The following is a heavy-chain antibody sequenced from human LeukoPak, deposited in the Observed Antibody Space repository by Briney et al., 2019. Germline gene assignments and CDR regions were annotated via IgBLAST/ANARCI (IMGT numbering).Heavy chain of an antibody. V-gene: IGHV3-48*03. CDR3: ARDSNQLLLWFGELLTTNWFDP. CDR2: ISSSSSTI. Sequence: GGSLRLSCAASGFTFSSYEMNWVRQAPGKGLEWVSYISSSSSTIYYADSVKGRFTISRDNAKNSLYLQMNSLRAEDTAVYYCARDSNQLLLWFGELLTTNWFDPWGQGTLVTVSS. D-gene: IGHD3-10*01. CDR1: GFTFSSYE. J-gene: IGHJ5*02.